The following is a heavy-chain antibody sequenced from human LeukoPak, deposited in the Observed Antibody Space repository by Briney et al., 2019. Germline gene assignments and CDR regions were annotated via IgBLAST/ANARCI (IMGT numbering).Heavy chain of an antibody. V-gene: IGHV3-23*01. D-gene: IGHD2-21*01. CDR1: GFTFSSYG. Sequence: PGGSLRLSCAASGFTFSSYGMSWVRQAPGKGLEWVSAISGSGGSTYYADSVKGRFAISRDSSKNTLYLQMNRLRAEDAAVYFCAKAPVTTCRGAYCYPFDYWGQGTLVTVSS. CDR3: AKAPVTTCRGAYCYPFDY. CDR2: ISGSGGST. J-gene: IGHJ4*02.